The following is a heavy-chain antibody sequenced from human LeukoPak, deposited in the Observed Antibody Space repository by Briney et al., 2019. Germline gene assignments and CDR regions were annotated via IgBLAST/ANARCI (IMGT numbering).Heavy chain of an antibody. J-gene: IGHJ4*02. V-gene: IGHV3-64D*06. D-gene: IGHD2-2*01. CDR1: GFTFSGYA. Sequence: GGSLRLSCSASGFTFSGYAMHWVRQAPGKGLEYVSAISSNGGSTYYADSVKGRFTISRDNSKNTLYLQMSSLRAEDTAVYYCVKGYCSSTSCLIDYWGQGTLVTVSS. CDR2: ISSNGGST. CDR3: VKGYCSSTSCLIDY.